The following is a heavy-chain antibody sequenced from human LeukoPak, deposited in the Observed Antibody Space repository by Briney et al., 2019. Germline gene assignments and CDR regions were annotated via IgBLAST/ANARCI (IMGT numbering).Heavy chain of an antibody. Sequence: ASVKVSCKASGYTFTGYYMHWVRQAPGQGLEWMGWINPNSGGTNYAQKFQGRVTMTRDTSISTAYMELSRLRSDDTAVYYCARESEDYYGMDVWGQGTTVTVSS. V-gene: IGHV1-2*02. CDR2: INPNSGGT. J-gene: IGHJ6*02. CDR3: ARESEDYYGMDV. CDR1: GYTFTGYY.